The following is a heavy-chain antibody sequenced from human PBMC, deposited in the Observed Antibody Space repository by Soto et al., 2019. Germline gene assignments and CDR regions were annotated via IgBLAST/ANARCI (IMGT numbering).Heavy chain of an antibody. CDR3: ARLIGEGYSGTYALDY. Sequence: QVQLVQSGAEVKKPGSSVKVSCKASGGTFNNYAISWVRQAPGQGLEWMGGIIPLFGTANYAQKFEGRVTIPVDKSTDTAYMELSSLKSEDTAVYYCARLIGEGYSGTYALDYWGQGTLVTVSS. CDR1: GGTFNNYA. D-gene: IGHD1-26*01. CDR2: IIPLFGTA. V-gene: IGHV1-69*06. J-gene: IGHJ4*02.